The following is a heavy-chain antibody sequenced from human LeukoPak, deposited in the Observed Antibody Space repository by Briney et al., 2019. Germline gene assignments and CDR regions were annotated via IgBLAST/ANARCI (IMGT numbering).Heavy chain of an antibody. V-gene: IGHV1-69*01. CDR1: VGTFSSYA. CDR2: IIPIFGTA. Sequence: SVKVSCKASVGTFSSYAISWVRQAPGQGLEWMGGIIPIFGTANYAQKFQGRVTITADESTSTAYMELSSLRSEDTAVYYCASGGYSGYDFYYYYYGMDVWGKGTTVTVSS. J-gene: IGHJ6*04. D-gene: IGHD5-12*01. CDR3: ASGGYSGYDFYYYYYGMDV.